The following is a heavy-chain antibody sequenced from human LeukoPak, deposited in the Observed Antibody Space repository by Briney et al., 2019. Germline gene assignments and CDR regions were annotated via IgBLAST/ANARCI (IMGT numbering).Heavy chain of an antibody. D-gene: IGHD3-3*01. CDR3: ARGVLRFLEWSITEGGYFDY. CDR2: ISSSSSYI. Sequence: GGSLRLSCAAPGFTFSSYSMNWVRQAPGKGLEWVSSISSSSSYIYYADSVKGRFTTFRDNAKNSLYLQMNSLRAEDTAVYYCARGVLRFLEWSITEGGYFDYWGQGTLVTVSS. CDR1: GFTFSSYS. J-gene: IGHJ4*02. V-gene: IGHV3-21*01.